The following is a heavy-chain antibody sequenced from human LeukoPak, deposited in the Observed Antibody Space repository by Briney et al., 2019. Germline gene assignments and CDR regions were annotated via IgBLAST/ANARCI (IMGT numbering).Heavy chain of an antibody. J-gene: IGHJ5*02. D-gene: IGHD2-2*01. CDR1: GFTFSSYA. CDR3: AKEPYCSSTSCYGYWFDP. V-gene: IGHV3-23*01. CDR2: ISGSGGST. Sequence: PGGSLRLSCAASGFTFSSYAMSWVRQAPGKGLEWVSAISGSGGSTYYADSVKGRFTISRDNSKNTLYLQMNSLRAEDTAVYYCAKEPYCSSTSCYGYWFDPWGQGTLVTVSS.